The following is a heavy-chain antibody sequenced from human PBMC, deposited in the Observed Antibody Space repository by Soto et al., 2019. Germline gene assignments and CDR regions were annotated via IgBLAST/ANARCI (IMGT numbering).Heavy chain of an antibody. CDR3: ARPSMAITWSFDL. V-gene: IGHV4-39*01. CDR2: IYYTGTT. J-gene: IGHJ2*01. CDR1: GGSITSDTYY. Sequence: QVQLQESGPRLVKPSETLSLTYTVSGGSITSDTYYWAWVRQTPGKGLEWIGSIYYTGTTYYNPSLQSRVSMSLDTSKNQFSLRLTSVTAADTAVYYCARPSMAITWSFDLWGRGSLVTVSS. D-gene: IGHD3-10*01.